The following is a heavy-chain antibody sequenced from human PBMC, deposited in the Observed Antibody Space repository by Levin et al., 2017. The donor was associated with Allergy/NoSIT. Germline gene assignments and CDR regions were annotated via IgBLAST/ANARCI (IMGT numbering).Heavy chain of an antibody. Sequence: ETLSLTCAASGFTFSSYSMNWVRQAPGKGLEWVSSISSSSSYIYYADSVKGRFTISRDNAKNSLYLQMNSLRAEDTAVYYCARGGLYSGYDSYFDYWGQGTLVTVSS. CDR1: GFTFSSYS. V-gene: IGHV3-21*01. CDR2: ISSSSSYI. D-gene: IGHD5-12*01. J-gene: IGHJ4*02. CDR3: ARGGLYSGYDSYFDY.